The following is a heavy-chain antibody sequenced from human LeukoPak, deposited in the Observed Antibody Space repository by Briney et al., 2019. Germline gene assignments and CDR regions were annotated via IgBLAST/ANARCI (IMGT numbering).Heavy chain of an antibody. CDR2: IKPDGSAE. Sequence: PGGSLRLSCATSGFTISSNWMSWVRHVPGRGLDWVANIKPDGSAEYYAASVKGRFTVSRDNAENSLYLQMNSLRVEDTAVYYCAKWKYSNSGIDDYWGQGTLVTVSS. V-gene: IGHV3-7*01. CDR1: GFTISSNW. D-gene: IGHD6-6*01. J-gene: IGHJ4*02. CDR3: AKWKYSNSGIDDY.